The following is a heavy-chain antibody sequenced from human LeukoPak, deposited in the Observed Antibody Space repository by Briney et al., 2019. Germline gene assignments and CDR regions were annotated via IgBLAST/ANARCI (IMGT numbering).Heavy chain of an antibody. V-gene: IGHV3-74*01. J-gene: IGHJ6*02. CDR1: GFTFSSYW. CDR2: INSDGSST. Sequence: GGSLLLSCAASGFTFSSYWMHWVRQAPGKGLVWVSRINSDGSSTSYADSVKGRFTISRDNAKNTLYLQMNSLRAEDTAVYYCARDLYYYDSSGYFAYYYYYYGMDVWGQGTTVTVSS. D-gene: IGHD3-22*01. CDR3: ARDLYYYDSSGYFAYYYYYYGMDV.